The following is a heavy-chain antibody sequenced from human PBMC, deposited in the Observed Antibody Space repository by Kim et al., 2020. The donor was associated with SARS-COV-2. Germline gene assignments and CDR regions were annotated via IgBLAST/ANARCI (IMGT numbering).Heavy chain of an antibody. D-gene: IGHD1-20*01. V-gene: IGHV3-21*01. Sequence: GGSLRLSCAASGFTFSSYSMNWVRQAPGKVLEWVSSISSSSSYIYYADSVKGRFTISRDNAKNSLYLQMNSLRAEDTAVYYCASGGITGTVDNWGQGRLVTVSS. CDR2: ISSSSSYI. CDR3: ASGGITGTVDN. J-gene: IGHJ4*02. CDR1: GFTFSSYS.